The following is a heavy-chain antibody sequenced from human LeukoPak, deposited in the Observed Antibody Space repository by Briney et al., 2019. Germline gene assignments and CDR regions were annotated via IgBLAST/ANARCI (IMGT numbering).Heavy chain of an antibody. Sequence: ASVKVSCKASGYTFTSYGISWVRQAPGQGLEWMGWISAYNGNTNYAQKLQGRVTMTTDTSTSTAYMELRSLRSDDTAVYYCARDFIVVVPAAMYHWFDPWGQGTTVTVSS. CDR1: GYTFTSYG. CDR3: ARDFIVVVPAAMYHWFDP. CDR2: ISAYNGNT. D-gene: IGHD2-2*01. J-gene: IGHJ3*01. V-gene: IGHV1-18*01.